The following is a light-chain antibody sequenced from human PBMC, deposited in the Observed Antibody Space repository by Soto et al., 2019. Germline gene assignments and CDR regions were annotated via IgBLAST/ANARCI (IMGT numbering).Light chain of an antibody. J-gene: IGKJ3*01. Sequence: EIVVTQSPGILSVSPGDRATLSCRASQSVSTNLAWYQQKPGQAPTLLIYAASTRATGIPARFTGSGSGTDFTRTISSLQSEDFAVSYCQEYSKWPLFTFGPGIRVDIK. CDR3: QEYSKWPLFT. CDR1: QSVSTN. CDR2: AAS. V-gene: IGKV3-15*01.